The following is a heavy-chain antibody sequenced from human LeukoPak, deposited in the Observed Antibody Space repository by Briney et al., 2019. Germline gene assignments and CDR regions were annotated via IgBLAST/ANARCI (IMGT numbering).Heavy chain of an antibody. CDR3: ARDRPITIAVAGTGYFDY. V-gene: IGHV1-69*13. Sequence: ASEKVSCKASGGTFSSYAISWVRQAPGQGLEWMGGIIPIFGTANYAQKFQGRVTITADESTSTAYMELSSLRSEDTAVYYCARDRPITIAVAGTGYFDYWGQGTLVTVSS. D-gene: IGHD6-19*01. CDR1: GGTFSSYA. CDR2: IIPIFGTA. J-gene: IGHJ4*02.